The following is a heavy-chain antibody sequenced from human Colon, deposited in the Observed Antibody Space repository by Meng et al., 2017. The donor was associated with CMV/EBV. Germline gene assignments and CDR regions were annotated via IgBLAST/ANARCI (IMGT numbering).Heavy chain of an antibody. J-gene: IGHJ4*02. V-gene: IGHV3-66*02. CDR1: GFIFSIKY. Sequence: SGAALGFIFSIKYMSWVRQAPGKGLEWVSGIYSDGKTDYADSVKGRFTISRDNSKNTLFLQMNSLRGEDTAVYYCARKDSTGWNYFDHWGQGTLVTVSS. D-gene: IGHD2-8*02. CDR3: ARKDSTGWNYFDH. CDR2: IYSDGKT.